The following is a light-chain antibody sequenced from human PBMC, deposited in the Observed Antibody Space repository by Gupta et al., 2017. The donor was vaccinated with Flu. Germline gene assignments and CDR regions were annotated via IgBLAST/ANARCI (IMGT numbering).Light chain of an antibody. Sequence: ALTPPPSASGSPGQSVTISCTGTSGDVGAYNYVSWYQQHPGKAPKLIIYEVTKRPPGVPDRFSGSKSANTASLTVSGLQAEDEADYYCNSYTGSDNLVFGGGTKLTVL. CDR3: NSYTGSDNLV. J-gene: IGLJ3*02. V-gene: IGLV2-8*01. CDR2: EVT. CDR1: SGDVGAYNY.